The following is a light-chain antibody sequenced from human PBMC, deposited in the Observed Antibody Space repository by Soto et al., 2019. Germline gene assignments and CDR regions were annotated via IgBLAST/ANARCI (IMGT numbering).Light chain of an antibody. CDR2: RNN. V-gene: IGLV1-47*01. J-gene: IGLJ1*01. Sequence: QSVLTQPPSASGTPGQRVTISCSGSSSNIGSNYVYWYQQLPGTAPKLLIYRNNQRPSGVPDRFSVSKSGTSASLAISGLRSEDEADYYCAAWDDSLSVNVFGTGTKLTVL. CDR1: SSNIGSNY. CDR3: AAWDDSLSVNV.